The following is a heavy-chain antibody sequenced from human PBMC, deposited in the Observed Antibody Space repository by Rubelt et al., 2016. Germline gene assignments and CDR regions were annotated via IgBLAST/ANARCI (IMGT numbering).Heavy chain of an antibody. V-gene: IGHV7-4-1*02. Sequence: QVQLVQSGAEVKKPGASVKVSCKASGYTFTSYGISWVRQAPGQGLEWMGWINTNTGNPTYAQGVTGRFVFSLDTSVSTAYLQISSLKAEDTAVYYCATPRRPPTIVAFDYWGQGTLVTVSS. CDR2: INTNTGNP. CDR3: ATPRRPPTIVAFDY. CDR1: GYTFTSYG. D-gene: IGHD3-3*01. J-gene: IGHJ4*02.